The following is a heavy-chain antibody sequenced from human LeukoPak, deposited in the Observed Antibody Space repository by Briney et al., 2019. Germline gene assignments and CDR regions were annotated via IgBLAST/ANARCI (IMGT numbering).Heavy chain of an antibody. CDR2: ISYDGSNK. V-gene: IGHV3-30-3*01. Sequence: GGSLRLSCAASGFTFSSYAMHWVRQAPGKGLEWVAVISYDGSNKYYADSVKGRFTISRDNSKNTLYLQMNSLRAEDTAVYYRASLGVTMIVVERAFDIWGQGTMVTVSS. D-gene: IGHD3-22*01. CDR1: GFTFSSYA. CDR3: ASLGVTMIVVERAFDI. J-gene: IGHJ3*02.